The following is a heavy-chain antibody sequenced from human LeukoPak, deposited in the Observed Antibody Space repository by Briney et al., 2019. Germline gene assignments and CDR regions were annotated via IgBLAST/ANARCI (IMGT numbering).Heavy chain of an antibody. Sequence: ASVKVSCKASGYTFTSYDINWVRQATGQELEWMGWMNPNSGNTGYAQKFQGRVTITRNTSISTAYMELSSLRSEDTAVYYCARGPRFWSGYYTPSYYYYYMDVWGKGTTVTVSS. D-gene: IGHD3-3*01. CDR3: ARGPRFWSGYYTPSYYYYYMDV. CDR2: MNPNSGNT. J-gene: IGHJ6*03. CDR1: GYTFTSYD. V-gene: IGHV1-8*03.